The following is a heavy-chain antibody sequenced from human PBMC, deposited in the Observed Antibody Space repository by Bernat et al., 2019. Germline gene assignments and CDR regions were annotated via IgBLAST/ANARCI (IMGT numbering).Heavy chain of an antibody. D-gene: IGHD3-22*01. CDR2: ISSSGSTI. CDR1: GFTFSSYE. Sequence: EVQLVESGGGLVQPGGSLRLSCAASGFTFSSYEMNWVRQAPGKGLEWVSYISSSGSTIYYADSVKDRFTISRDNAKNSLYLQMNSLRAEDTAVYYCARDYYYDSSGYYFNEYFQHWGQGTLVTVSS. V-gene: IGHV3-48*03. J-gene: IGHJ1*01. CDR3: ARDYYYDSSGYYFNEYFQH.